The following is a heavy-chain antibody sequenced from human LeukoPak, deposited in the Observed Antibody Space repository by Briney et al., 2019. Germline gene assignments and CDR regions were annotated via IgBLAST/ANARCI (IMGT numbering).Heavy chain of an antibody. CDR1: GFTFSTYG. V-gene: IGHV3-33*08. J-gene: IGHJ4*02. Sequence: GGSLRLSCAASGFTFSTYGMNWVRQAPGKGLEWVAIIWYDGNNKYYADSVKGRFTISRDNSKNTLYLQMNSLRAEDTAVYYCARDLYYYDSSGLEFGYWGQGTLVTVSS. CDR2: IWYDGNNK. D-gene: IGHD3-22*01. CDR3: ARDLYYYDSSGLEFGY.